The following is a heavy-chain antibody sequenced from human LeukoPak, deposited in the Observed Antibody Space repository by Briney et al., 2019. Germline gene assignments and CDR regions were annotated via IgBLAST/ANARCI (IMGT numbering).Heavy chain of an antibody. D-gene: IGHD6-13*01. Sequence: ASVKVSCKASGYSFTGYYMHWVRQAPGQGLEWMGWINPNSGGTNYAQKFQGRVTMTRDTSISTAYMELSRLRSDDTAVYYCARDRYSSSWRYYYYYYMDVWGKGTTVTISS. V-gene: IGHV1-2*02. J-gene: IGHJ6*03. CDR1: GYSFTGYY. CDR2: INPNSGGT. CDR3: ARDRYSSSWRYYYYYYMDV.